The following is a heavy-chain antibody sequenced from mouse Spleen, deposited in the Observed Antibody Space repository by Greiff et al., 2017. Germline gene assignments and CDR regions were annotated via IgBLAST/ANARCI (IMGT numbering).Heavy chain of an antibody. Sequence: EVHLVESGGGLVKPGGSLKLSCAASGFTFSSYAMSWVRQTPEKRLVWVATISDGGSYTYYPDNVKGRFTISRDNAKNNLYLQMSHLKSEDTAMYYCARGEWDERDYFDYWGQGTTLTVSS. V-gene: IGHV5-4*01. D-gene: IGHD4-1*01. J-gene: IGHJ2*01. CDR3: ARGEWDERDYFDY. CDR2: ISDGGSYT. CDR1: GFTFSSYA.